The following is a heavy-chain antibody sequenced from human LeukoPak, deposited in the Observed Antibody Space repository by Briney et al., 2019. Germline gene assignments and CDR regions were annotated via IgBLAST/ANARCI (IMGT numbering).Heavy chain of an antibody. V-gene: IGHV3-7*01. CDR1: GFSFSTYW. Sequence: GGSLRLSCAASGFSFSTYWMSWVRQAPGKGLEWVANIKQDGTEKYYVDSVKGRFTISRDNAKNSLYLQMNHLRAEDTAVYFCASGNYFDYWGQGTLVAVSS. CDR2: IKQDGTEK. J-gene: IGHJ4*02. CDR3: ASGNYFDY. D-gene: IGHD2-15*01.